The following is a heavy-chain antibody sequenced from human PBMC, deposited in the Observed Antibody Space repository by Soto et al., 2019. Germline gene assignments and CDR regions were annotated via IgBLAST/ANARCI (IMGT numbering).Heavy chain of an antibody. J-gene: IGHJ4*02. Sequence: EVQLVASGGGLVQPGGSLRLSCATSGFTFGHYDMHWVRQSVEKGLEWVAGIGRAGDAYYPDSMEGRFTVSRENSSTSFFPHTNSVRGDATAIYYCARGPPTGSSWFEFWGRGTVVTVSS. CDR2: IGRAGDA. CDR3: ARGPPTGSSWFEF. D-gene: IGHD1-1*01. CDR1: GFTFGHYD. V-gene: IGHV3-13*01.